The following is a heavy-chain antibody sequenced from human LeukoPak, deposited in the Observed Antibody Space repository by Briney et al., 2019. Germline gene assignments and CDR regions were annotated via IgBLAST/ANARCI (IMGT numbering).Heavy chain of an antibody. V-gene: IGHV4-59*01. J-gene: IGHJ6*03. CDR3: ARDGRAYSYSSYYYYYYMAV. CDR1: GGSISSYY. CDR2: IYHSGST. Sequence: SETLSLTCTVSGGSISSYYWSWIRQPPGKGPEWIGYIYHSGSTNYNPSLNSRVTISVDTSKNQFSLKLSSVTAADTAVYYCARDGRAYSYSSYYYYYYMAVWRKGTTVTVSS. D-gene: IGHD5-18*01.